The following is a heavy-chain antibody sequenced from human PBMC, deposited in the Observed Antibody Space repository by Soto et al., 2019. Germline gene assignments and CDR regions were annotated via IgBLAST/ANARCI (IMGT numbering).Heavy chain of an antibody. V-gene: IGHV3-33*08. J-gene: IGHJ6*02. CDR2: IWYDGSSK. D-gene: IGHD2-15*01. CDR3: ARDRVVVTATHDYHYGMDV. CDR1: GFTFSSYS. Sequence: PGGSLRLSCAASGFTFSSYSMNWVRQAPGKGLEWVAVIWYDGSSKDYPESVKGRFTISRDNSKSTLYLQMNSLRAEDTAVYYCARDRVVVTATHDYHYGMDVWGQGTTVTVSS.